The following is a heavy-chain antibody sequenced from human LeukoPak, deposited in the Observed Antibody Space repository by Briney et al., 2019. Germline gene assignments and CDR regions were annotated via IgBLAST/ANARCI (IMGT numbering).Heavy chain of an antibody. V-gene: IGHV1-18*01. CDR1: GYTFTSYG. D-gene: IGHD4-17*01. CDR3: ARDPTYGDPADY. Sequence: ASVKLSCKASGYTFTSYGFSWVRQAPGQGLEWVGWISAYNGNTNYAQKLQGRVTMTTDTSTSTAYMELRSLRSDDTAVYYCARDPTYGDPADYWGQGTLVTVSS. CDR2: ISAYNGNT. J-gene: IGHJ4*02.